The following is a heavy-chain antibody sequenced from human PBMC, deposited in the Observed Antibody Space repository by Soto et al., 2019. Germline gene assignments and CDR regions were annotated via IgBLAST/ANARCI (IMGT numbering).Heavy chain of an antibody. Sequence: QVQLVQSGAEVKKPGSSVKVSCKASGGTFSSYAISWVRQAPGQGLEWMGGIIPISGTANYAQKLQGRVTITAYESTSTACIELRSLISEDTTVYYCARSQGSSTSLEIYYYYYYGMDVWGQGTTVTVSS. J-gene: IGHJ6*02. CDR1: GGTFSSYA. CDR3: ARSQGSSTSLEIYYYYYYGMDV. D-gene: IGHD2-2*01. V-gene: IGHV1-69*01. CDR2: IIPISGTA.